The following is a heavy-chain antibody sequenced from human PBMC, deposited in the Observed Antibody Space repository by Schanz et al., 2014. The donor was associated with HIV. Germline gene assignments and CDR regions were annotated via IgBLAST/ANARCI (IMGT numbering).Heavy chain of an antibody. CDR3: AKDGNWYDSRYRGKGNYYYYYGMDV. J-gene: IGHJ6*02. D-gene: IGHD3-22*01. CDR2: ISYDGSNK. V-gene: IGHV3-30*18. Sequence: QVQLVESGGGVVQPGRSLRLSCTASGFTFSNYGMHWVRQAPGKGLEGVAVISYDGSNKKYADSVKGRFTISRDNSKNTLYLQIKSLRPEDTAVYYCAKDGNWYDSRYRGKGNYYYYYGMDVWGQGTTVTVSS. CDR1: GFTFSNYG.